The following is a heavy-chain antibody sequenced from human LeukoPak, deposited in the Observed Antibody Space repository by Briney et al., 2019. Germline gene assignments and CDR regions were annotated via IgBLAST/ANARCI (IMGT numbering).Heavy chain of an antibody. V-gene: IGHV1-69*13. CDR3: AAPGGEQLDPYYYYMDV. CDR2: IIPIFGTA. CDR1: GGTFSSYA. J-gene: IGHJ6*03. Sequence: ASVKVSCKASGGTFSSYAISWVRQAPGQGLEWMGGIIPIFGTANYAQKFQGRVTITADESTSTAYMELSRLRSEDTAVYYCAAPGGEQLDPYYYYMDVWGKGTTVTVSS. D-gene: IGHD1-26*01.